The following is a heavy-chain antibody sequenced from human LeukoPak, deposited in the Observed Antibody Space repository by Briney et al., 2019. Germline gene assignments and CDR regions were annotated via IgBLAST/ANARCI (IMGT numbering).Heavy chain of an antibody. J-gene: IGHJ4*02. CDR2: INPNSGGT. Sequence: GASVKVSCKASGYTFTGYYMHWVRQAPGQGLEWMGWINPNSGGTNYAQKFQGRVTMTRDTSISTAYMELSRLRSDDTAVYYCAALWFGELSTKYFDYWGQGTLVTVSS. CDR1: GYTFTGYY. CDR3: AALWFGELSTKYFDY. D-gene: IGHD3-10*01. V-gene: IGHV1-2*02.